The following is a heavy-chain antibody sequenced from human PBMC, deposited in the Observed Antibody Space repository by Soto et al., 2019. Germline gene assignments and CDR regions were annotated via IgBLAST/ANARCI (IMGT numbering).Heavy chain of an antibody. CDR2: IYYSGST. Sequence: QVQLQESGPGLVKPSETLSITCTVSGGSISSYYWSWIRQPPGKGLEWIGYIYYSGSTNYNPSLKSRVTIPVDTSKNQFSLNLSSVTAADTHVSYCAMRYGNCFEYWGQRNRVTVSS. CDR3: AMRYGNCFEY. D-gene: IGHD4-17*01. J-gene: IGHJ4*02. V-gene: IGHV4-59*08. CDR1: GGSISSYY.